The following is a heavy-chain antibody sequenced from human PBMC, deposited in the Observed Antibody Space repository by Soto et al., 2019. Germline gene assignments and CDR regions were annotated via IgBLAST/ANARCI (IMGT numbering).Heavy chain of an antibody. Sequence: QVQLVQSGAEVKKPGSSVKVSCKASGGTFSSYAISWVRQAPGQGLEWMGGIIPILGTTHYAQKFQGSVTITADESTSTAYMALSSLRSEDTAVYYCARGITLFGVIYYYGMDVWGQGTTVTVSS. CDR2: IIPILGTT. D-gene: IGHD3-3*01. V-gene: IGHV1-69*11. CDR1: GGTFSSYA. CDR3: ARGITLFGVIYYYGMDV. J-gene: IGHJ6*02.